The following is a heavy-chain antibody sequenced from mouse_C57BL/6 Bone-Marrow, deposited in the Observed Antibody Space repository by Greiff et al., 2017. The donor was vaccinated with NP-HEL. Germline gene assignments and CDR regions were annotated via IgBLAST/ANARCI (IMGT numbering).Heavy chain of an antibody. CDR2: ISDGGSYT. Sequence: EVKVVESGGGLVKPGGSLKLSCAASGFTFSSYAMSWVRQTPEKRLEWVATISDGGSYTYYPDNVKGRFTISRDNAKNNLYLQMSHLKSEDTAMYYCARGSTPAWFAYWGQGTLVTVSA. CDR3: ARGSTPAWFAY. V-gene: IGHV5-4*03. CDR1: GFTFSSYA. J-gene: IGHJ3*01. D-gene: IGHD2-1*01.